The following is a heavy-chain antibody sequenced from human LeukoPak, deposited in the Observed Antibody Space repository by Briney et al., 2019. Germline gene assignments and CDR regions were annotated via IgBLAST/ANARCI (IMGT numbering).Heavy chain of an antibody. CDR1: GYTFTSYG. CDR3: ARTGATYYYGSGSYYNEEYFDY. Sequence: GPVKVSCKASGYTFTSYGISWVRQAPGQGLEWMGWISAYNGNTNYAQKLQGRVTMTTDTSTSTAYMELRSLRSDDTAVYYCARTGATYYYGSGSYYNEEYFDYWGQGTLVTVSS. J-gene: IGHJ4*02. CDR2: ISAYNGNT. V-gene: IGHV1-18*01. D-gene: IGHD3-10*01.